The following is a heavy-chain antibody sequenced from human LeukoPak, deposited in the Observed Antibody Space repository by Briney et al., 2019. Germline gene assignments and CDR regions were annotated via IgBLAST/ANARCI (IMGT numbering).Heavy chain of an antibody. CDR3: ARAMSIAARLQTIFDY. V-gene: IGHV4-39*02. Sequence: SETLSLTCSVSGGSIASSSYYWGWIRQPPGKGLEWIGSVFRTGTTYYSASLKSRVSISVDTSKNDFALKLASVTAADTAVYYCARAMSIAARLQTIFDYWGQGTLVTVSS. D-gene: IGHD6-6*01. CDR1: GGSIASSSYY. J-gene: IGHJ4*02. CDR2: VFRTGTT.